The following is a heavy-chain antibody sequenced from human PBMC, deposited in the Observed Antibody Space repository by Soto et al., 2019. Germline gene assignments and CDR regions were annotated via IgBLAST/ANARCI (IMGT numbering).Heavy chain of an antibody. CDR1: GGSISSSSYY. CDR3: AREYYYDSSGYYYPLHRPSMWY. J-gene: IGHJ4*02. CDR2: IYYSGST. D-gene: IGHD3-22*01. V-gene: IGHV4-39*02. Sequence: SETLSLTCTVSGGSISSSSYYWGWIRQPPGKGLEWIGSIYYSGSTYYNPSLKSRVTISVDTSKNQFSLKLSSVTAADTAVYYCAREYYYDSSGYYYPLHRPSMWYWGQGTLVTVS.